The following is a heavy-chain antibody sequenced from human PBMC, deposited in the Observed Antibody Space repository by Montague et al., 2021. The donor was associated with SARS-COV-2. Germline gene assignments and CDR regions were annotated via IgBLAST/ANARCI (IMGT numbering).Heavy chain of an antibody. CDR3: AKASWIQLWFRTPYFDY. CDR1: GFTFSSYA. Sequence: SLRLSCAASGFTFSSYAMSWVRQAPGKGLEWVSAISGSGGSTYCADSVKGRFTISRDNSKNTLYLQMNSLRADDTAVYYCAKASWIQLWFRTPYFDYWGQGTLVTVSS. V-gene: IGHV3-23*01. CDR2: ISGSGGST. D-gene: IGHD5-18*01. J-gene: IGHJ4*02.